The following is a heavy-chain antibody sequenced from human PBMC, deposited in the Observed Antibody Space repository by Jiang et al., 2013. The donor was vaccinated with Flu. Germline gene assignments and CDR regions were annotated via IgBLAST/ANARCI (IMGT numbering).Heavy chain of an antibody. CDR1: GGSISSGDYY. J-gene: IGHJ3*02. Sequence: VSGGSISSGDYYWSWIRQPPREGPGVDWVHLLHGSTCYNPSLKSRVTISVDTSKNQFSLKLSSVTAADTAVYYCARVYGYDAFDIWGQGTMVTVSS. V-gene: IGHV4-30-4*08. D-gene: IGHD4-17*01. CDR3: ARVYGYDAFDI. CDR2: LLHGST.